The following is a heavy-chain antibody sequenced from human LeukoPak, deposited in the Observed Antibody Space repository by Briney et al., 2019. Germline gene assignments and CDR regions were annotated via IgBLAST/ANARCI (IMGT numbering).Heavy chain of an antibody. Sequence: GESLKISCKGSGYSFTSYWIGWVRQMPGKGLEWMGIIYPGDSDTRYSPSFQGQVTISADKSISTAYLQWSSLKASDTAMYYCARLAGRDGYKGYYYYYMDVWGKGTTVTVSS. CDR3: ARLAGRDGYKGYYYYYMDV. CDR2: IYPGDSDT. V-gene: IGHV5-51*01. CDR1: GYSFTSYW. J-gene: IGHJ6*03. D-gene: IGHD5-24*01.